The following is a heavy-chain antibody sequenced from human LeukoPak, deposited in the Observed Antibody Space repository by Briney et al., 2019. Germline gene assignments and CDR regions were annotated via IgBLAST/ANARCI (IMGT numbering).Heavy chain of an antibody. Sequence: GASVKVSCKASGYTFTSYAMHWVRQAPGQRLEWMGWINAGNGNTKYSQKSQGRVTITRDTSASTAYMELSSLRSEDTAVYYCARDSSRSGWYGTNFDYWGQGTLVTVSS. D-gene: IGHD6-19*01. V-gene: IGHV1-3*01. CDR3: ARDSSRSGWYGTNFDY. CDR2: INAGNGNT. J-gene: IGHJ4*02. CDR1: GYTFTSYA.